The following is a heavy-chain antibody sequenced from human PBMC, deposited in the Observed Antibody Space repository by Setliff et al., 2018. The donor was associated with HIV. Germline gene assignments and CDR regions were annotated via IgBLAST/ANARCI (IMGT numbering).Heavy chain of an antibody. V-gene: IGHV3-74*01. CDR2: INSDGSST. Sequence: PGGSLRLSCAASGFTFSSYSMNWVRQAPGKGLVWVSRINSDGSSTSYADSVKGRFTISRDNAKNTLYLQMNSLRAEDTAVYYCARASQGYYYDSSGYSTLDYWGQGTLVTVSS. J-gene: IGHJ4*02. D-gene: IGHD3-22*01. CDR1: GFTFSSYS. CDR3: ARASQGYYYDSSGYSTLDY.